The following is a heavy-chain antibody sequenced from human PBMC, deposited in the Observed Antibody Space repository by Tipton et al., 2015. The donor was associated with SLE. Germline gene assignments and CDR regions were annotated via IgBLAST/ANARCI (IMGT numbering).Heavy chain of an antibody. CDR1: GFTFSSYG. Sequence: SLRLSCAASGFTFSSYGMHWVRQAPGKGLEWVAIISYDGSNKYYPDSVKGRFTISRDNSKNTLYLQMNSLRAEDTAVYYCAKDDYSDYWGQGTLVTVSS. CDR2: ISYDGSNK. V-gene: IGHV3-30*18. CDR3: AKDDYSDY. J-gene: IGHJ4*02.